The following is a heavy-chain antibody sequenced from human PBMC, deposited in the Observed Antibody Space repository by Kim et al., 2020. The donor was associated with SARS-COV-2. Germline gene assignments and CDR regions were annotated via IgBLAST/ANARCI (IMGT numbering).Heavy chain of an antibody. CDR3: AHTSTRVWFGELYQPSSLYFDY. D-gene: IGHD3-10*01. Sequence: SGPTLVKPTQTLTLTCTFSGFSLSTSGVGVGWIRQPPGKALEWLALIYWDDDKRYSPSLKSRLTITKDTSKNQVVLTMTNMDPVDTATYYCAHTSTRVWFGELYQPSSLYFDYWGQGTLVTVSS. J-gene: IGHJ4*02. V-gene: IGHV2-5*02. CDR1: GFSLSTSGVG. CDR2: IYWDDDK.